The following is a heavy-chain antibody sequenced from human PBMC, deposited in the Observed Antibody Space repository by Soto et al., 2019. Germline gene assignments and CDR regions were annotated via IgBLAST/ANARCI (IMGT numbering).Heavy chain of an antibody. CDR1: GFTFNHYG. V-gene: IGHV3-23*01. CDR2: ISGSGGTT. J-gene: IGHJ4*02. D-gene: IGHD6-6*01. Sequence: LRLSCAASGFTFNHYGMAWVRQAPGKGLEWVSVISGSGGTTYYADSVKGRFTISRDNSKSTVYLQMNSLRVEDTALYSCAKVIVLGASTIEFWGPGTLVTVSS. CDR3: AKVIVLGASTIEF.